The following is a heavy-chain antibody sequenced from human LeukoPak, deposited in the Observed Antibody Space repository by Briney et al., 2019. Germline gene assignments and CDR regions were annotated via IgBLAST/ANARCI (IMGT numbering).Heavy chain of an antibody. D-gene: IGHD6-6*01. V-gene: IGHV4-59*01. Sequence: PSETLSRTCTVSGGSISSYYWSWIRQPPGKGLEWIGYIYYSGSTNYNPSLKSRVTISVDTSKNQFSLKLSSVTAADTAVYYCARVDPDSSSTLEVFDYWGQGTLVTVSS. J-gene: IGHJ4*02. CDR3: ARVDPDSSSTLEVFDY. CDR1: GGSISSYY. CDR2: IYYSGST.